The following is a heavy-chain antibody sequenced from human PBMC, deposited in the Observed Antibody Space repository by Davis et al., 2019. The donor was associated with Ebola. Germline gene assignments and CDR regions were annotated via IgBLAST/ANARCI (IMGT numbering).Heavy chain of an antibody. Sequence: ESLKISCAPSGLSVSTNYMNWVRQAPGKGLEWVSFVHPAGDTFYADSVKGRFVISRDISKNTVTLEMNGLSAEDTAVYYCARDKGIVGATELFDYWGQGTLVTASS. D-gene: IGHD1-26*01. CDR3: ARDKGIVGATELFDY. V-gene: IGHV3-66*01. J-gene: IGHJ4*02. CDR1: GLSVSTNY. CDR2: VHPAGDT.